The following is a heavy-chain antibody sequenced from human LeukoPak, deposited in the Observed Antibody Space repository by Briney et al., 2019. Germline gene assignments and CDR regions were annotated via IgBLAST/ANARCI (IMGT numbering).Heavy chain of an antibody. CDR2: ISGSGGST. V-gene: IGHV3-23*01. Sequence: GGSLRLSCAASGFTFSSYGMSWVRQAPGKGLERVSAISGSGGSTYYADSVKGRFTISRDNSKNTLYLQMNSLRAEDTAVYYCAKAAYCGGDCYSIGFDYWGQGTLVTVSS. J-gene: IGHJ4*02. CDR3: AKAAYCGGDCYSIGFDY. CDR1: GFTFSSYG. D-gene: IGHD2-21*02.